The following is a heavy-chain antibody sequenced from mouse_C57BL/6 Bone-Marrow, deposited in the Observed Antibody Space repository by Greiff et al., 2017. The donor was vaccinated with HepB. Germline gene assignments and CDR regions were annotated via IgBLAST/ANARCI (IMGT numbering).Heavy chain of an antibody. CDR2: IWGVGST. Sequence: VKVVESGPGLVAPSQSLSITCTVSGFSLTSYGVDWVRQSPGKGLEWLGVIWGVGSTNYNSALKSRLSISKDNSKSQVFLKMNSLQTDDTAMYYCASGYYGSSDGFAYWGQGTLVTVSA. CDR3: ASGYYGSSDGFAY. J-gene: IGHJ3*01. D-gene: IGHD1-1*01. CDR1: GFSLTSYG. V-gene: IGHV2-6*01.